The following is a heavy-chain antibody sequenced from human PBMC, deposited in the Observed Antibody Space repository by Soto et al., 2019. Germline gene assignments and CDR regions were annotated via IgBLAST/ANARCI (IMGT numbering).Heavy chain of an antibody. V-gene: IGHV1-46*01. Sequence: QVQLVQSGAEVKKPAAAVKASSRASGYIFTDYYIHWVRQAPGQGLKWMGLIKTDAGGTRYAQKFQGRVTMTRNTCTSTVYMELRSLRSEDAGVYFFAKFHYDSRGNTEGGFDYWGQGTLVTVSS. D-gene: IGHD4-17*01. CDR3: AKFHYDSRGNTEGGFDY. CDR1: GYIFTDYY. J-gene: IGHJ4*02. CDR2: IKTDAGGT.